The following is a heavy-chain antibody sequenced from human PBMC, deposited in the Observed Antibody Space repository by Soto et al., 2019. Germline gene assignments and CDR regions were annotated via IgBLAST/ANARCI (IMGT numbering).Heavy chain of an antibody. CDR2: ITSDTATI. V-gene: IGHV3-48*01. CDR1: GFTFNIYS. CDR3: ARSVEGHFDY. D-gene: IGHD6-19*01. Sequence: GGSLRLSCAASGFTFNIYSMNWVRQAPGKGLEWVSYITSDTATIHYADSVRGRFTVSRDNAGYSLFLQMNSLRVEDTAVYYCARSVEGHFDYWGQGALVTVSS. J-gene: IGHJ4*02.